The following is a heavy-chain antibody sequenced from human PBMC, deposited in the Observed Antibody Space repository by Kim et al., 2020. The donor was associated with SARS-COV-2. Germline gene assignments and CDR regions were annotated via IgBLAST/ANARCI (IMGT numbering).Heavy chain of an antibody. CDR3: AKGVPPVQIRGYSYGPPKEYDYYYYSMDV. CDR1: GFTFSSYA. D-gene: IGHD5-18*01. J-gene: IGHJ6*02. V-gene: IGHV3-23*01. Sequence: GGSLRLSCAASGFTFSSYAMSWVRQAPGKGLEWVSAISGSGASTYYADSVKGRFTISRDNSKNTLYLQMNSLRAEDTAVYYCAKGVPPVQIRGYSYGPPKEYDYYYYSMDVWGQGTTVTVSS. CDR2: ISGSGAST.